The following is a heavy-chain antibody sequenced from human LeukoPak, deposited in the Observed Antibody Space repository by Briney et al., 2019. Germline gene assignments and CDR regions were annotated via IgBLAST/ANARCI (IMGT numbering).Heavy chain of an antibody. Sequence: GGSLRLSCAASGFTFSSYAMSWVRQAPAKGLAWVAAISGSGGDTYYADSVKGRCTISRDNFKNTLYLQVNSLSAEDTAVYYCAKDRDIAVAGTDLYYFDYWGQGPLVTVSS. CDR3: AKDRDIAVAGTDLYYFDY. J-gene: IGHJ4*02. D-gene: IGHD6-19*01. CDR2: ISGSGGDT. CDR1: GFTFSSYA. V-gene: IGHV3-23*01.